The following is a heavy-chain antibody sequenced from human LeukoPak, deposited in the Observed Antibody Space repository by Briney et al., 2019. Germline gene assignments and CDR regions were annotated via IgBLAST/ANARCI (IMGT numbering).Heavy chain of an antibody. Sequence: SGGSLRLSCAASGFSFISYGMHWVRQAPGKGLEWVGVISDDGRNKKYADSVKGRFTISRDNSKDTLYPQMNSLRDEDTAVYYCAKRPSDYGDYVTYFDYWGQGTLVTVSS. CDR3: AKRPSDYGDYVTYFDY. J-gene: IGHJ4*02. CDR2: ISDDGRNK. CDR1: GFSFISYG. D-gene: IGHD4-17*01. V-gene: IGHV3-30*18.